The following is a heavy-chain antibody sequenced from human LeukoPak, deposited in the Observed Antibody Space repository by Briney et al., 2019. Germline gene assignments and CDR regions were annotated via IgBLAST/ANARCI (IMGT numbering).Heavy chain of an antibody. CDR1: GFTVSNAW. Sequence: PGGSLRLSCAASGFTVSNAWMSWVRQAPGKGLEWVGRIKSKTDGGTTDYAAPVKGRFTISRDDSKNTLYLQMNSLKTEDTAVYFCTTGADSRRYSLGYWGQGTLVTVSS. V-gene: IGHV3-15*01. CDR2: IKSKTDGGTT. J-gene: IGHJ4*02. CDR3: TTGADSRRYSLGY. D-gene: IGHD3-22*01.